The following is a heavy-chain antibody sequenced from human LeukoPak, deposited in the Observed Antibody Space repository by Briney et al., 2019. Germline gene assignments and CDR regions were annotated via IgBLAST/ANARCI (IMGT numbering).Heavy chain of an antibody. J-gene: IGHJ4*02. Sequence: ASVKVSCKASGYTFTGYYMHWVRQAPGQGLEWMGWINPNSGGTNYAQKFQGRVTMTRDTSISTAYMELSRLRSDDTAVYYCARAAIVAVPAVVAYWGQGTLVTVSS. CDR3: ARAAIVAVPAVVAY. CDR2: INPNSGGT. CDR1: GYTFTGYY. D-gene: IGHD2-2*01. V-gene: IGHV1-2*02.